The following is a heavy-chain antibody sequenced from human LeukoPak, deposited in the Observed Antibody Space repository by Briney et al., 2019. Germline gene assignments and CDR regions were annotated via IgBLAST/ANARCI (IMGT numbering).Heavy chain of an antibody. CDR1: GFTFSSYA. D-gene: IGHD4-17*01. CDR3: AKDKDYGDYLDY. J-gene: IGHJ4*02. CDR2: ISYDGSNK. Sequence: GRSLRLSCAASGFTFSSYAMHWVRQAPGKGLEWVAVISYDGSNKYYADSVKGRFTISRDNSKNTLYLQMNSLRAEDTAVYYCAKDKDYGDYLDYWGQGTLVTVSS. V-gene: IGHV3-30-3*01.